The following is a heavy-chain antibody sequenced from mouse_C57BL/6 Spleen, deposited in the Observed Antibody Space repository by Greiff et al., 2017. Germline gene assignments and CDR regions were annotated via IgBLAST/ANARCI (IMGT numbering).Heavy chain of an antibody. CDR3: AREGYYGRVVYFDV. J-gene: IGHJ1*03. D-gene: IGHD1-1*01. V-gene: IGHV1-26*01. CDR1: GYTFTDYY. Sequence: VQLQQSGPELVKPGASVKISCKASGYTFTDYYMNWVKQSHGKSLEWIGDINPNNGGTSYNQKFKGKATLTVDKSSSTAYMELRSLTSEDSAVYYCAREGYYGRVVYFDVWGTGTTVTVSS. CDR2: INPNNGGT.